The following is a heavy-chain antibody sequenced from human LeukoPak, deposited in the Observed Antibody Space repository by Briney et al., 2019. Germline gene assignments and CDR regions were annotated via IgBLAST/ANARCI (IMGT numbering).Heavy chain of an antibody. Sequence: GGSLRLSCAASGFTFSNYWMTWARQGSGKGLEWVASIKEDGSEKYYVEAVKGRFTISRDSAKKSVHLQMDSLRAEDTAVYYCARLREIPVFGVVTKSTSYFDYWGQGTLVTVSS. V-gene: IGHV3-7*01. CDR1: GFTFSNYW. J-gene: IGHJ4*02. D-gene: IGHD3-3*01. CDR2: IKEDGSEK. CDR3: ARLREIPVFGVVTKSTSYFDY.